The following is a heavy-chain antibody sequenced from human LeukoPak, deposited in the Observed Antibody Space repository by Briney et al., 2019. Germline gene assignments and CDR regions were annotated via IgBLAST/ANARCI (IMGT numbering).Heavy chain of an antibody. V-gene: IGHV3-53*01. CDR1: GFTVSDNY. J-gene: IGHJ4*02. CDR3: FSLDVAS. CDR2: IYGASTT. Sequence: GGSLRLSCAASGFTVSDNYMNWVRQAPGRGLEWVAVIYGASTTYYADSVKGRFTISRDNSKNTLYLQMNTLRAEDTAVYYRFSLDVASWGQGTLVTVSS. D-gene: IGHD3-3*01.